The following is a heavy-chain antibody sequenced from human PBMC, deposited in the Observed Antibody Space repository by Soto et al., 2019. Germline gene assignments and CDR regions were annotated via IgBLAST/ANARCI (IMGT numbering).Heavy chain of an antibody. CDR1: GGSISSYY. J-gene: IGHJ4*02. CDR2: IYNSGST. CDR3: ASMGYHYGSGSYPLDY. D-gene: IGHD3-10*01. Sequence: QVQLQESGPGLVKPSETLSLTCTVSGGSISSYYWTWIRQPPGKGLEWIGFIYNSGSTHYNPSLRSRVTISVDTSKNHLSLKLRSVTAADTAVYYCASMGYHYGSGSYPLDYWGQGTLVTVSS. V-gene: IGHV4-59*08.